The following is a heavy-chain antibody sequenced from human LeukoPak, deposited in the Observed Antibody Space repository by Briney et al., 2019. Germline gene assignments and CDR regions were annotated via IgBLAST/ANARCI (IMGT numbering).Heavy chain of an antibody. CDR1: GYTFTSYG. J-gene: IGHJ6*02. Sequence: ASGEVSCKASGYTFTSYGISWVRQAPGQGLEWMGWISAYNGNTNYAQKLQGRVTMTTDTSTSTAYMELRSLRSDDTAVYYCARDLLLWFGELSLDYGMDVWGQGTTVTVSS. CDR3: ARDLLLWFGELSLDYGMDV. CDR2: ISAYNGNT. V-gene: IGHV1-18*01. D-gene: IGHD3-10*01.